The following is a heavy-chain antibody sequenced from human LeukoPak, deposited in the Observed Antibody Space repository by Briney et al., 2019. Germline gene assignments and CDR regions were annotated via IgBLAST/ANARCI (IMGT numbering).Heavy chain of an antibody. CDR1: GFTFSSYA. J-gene: IGHJ4*02. CDR2: ISGSGGST. CDR3: AKVSTYYYDSSGYYPDY. V-gene: IGHV3-23*01. D-gene: IGHD3-22*01. Sequence: GGSLTLSCAASGFTFSSYAMSWVRQAPGKGLEWVSAISGSGGSTYYADSVKGRLTISRDNSKSTLYLQMNRLRAEDTAVYYCAKVSTYYYDSSGYYPDYWGQGTLVTVSS.